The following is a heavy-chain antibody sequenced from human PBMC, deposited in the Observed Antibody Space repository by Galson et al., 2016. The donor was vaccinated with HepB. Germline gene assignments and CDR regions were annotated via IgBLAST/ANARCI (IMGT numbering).Heavy chain of an antibody. J-gene: IGHJ4*02. CDR1: GFTVTNYY. CDR2: IYVGDNT. CDR3: ARGVGLTGPPFFDY. D-gene: IGHD1-26*01. V-gene: IGHV3-53*01. Sequence: SLRLSCAASGFTVTNYYMNWVRQAPGKGLELISVIYVGDNTNYADSVKGRFAIPRDQSMNTLFLQLNGLRDEDTATYYCARGVGLTGPPFFDYWGQGALVTVSS.